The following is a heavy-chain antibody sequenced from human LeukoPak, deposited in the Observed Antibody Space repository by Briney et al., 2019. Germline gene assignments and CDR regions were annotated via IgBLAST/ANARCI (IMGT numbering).Heavy chain of an antibody. Sequence: PSQTLSLTCTVSGASITTETYFWTWVRQPAGKELEWIGRISSTGNTDYNPSLKSRVIISRDRSKNQFSLGLNSVTATDTAVYYCARDRSYGGPRFDTWGQGILVTVSS. CDR3: ARDRSYGGPRFDT. CDR2: ISSTGNT. CDR1: GASITTETYF. V-gene: IGHV4-61*02. D-gene: IGHD3-10*01. J-gene: IGHJ5*02.